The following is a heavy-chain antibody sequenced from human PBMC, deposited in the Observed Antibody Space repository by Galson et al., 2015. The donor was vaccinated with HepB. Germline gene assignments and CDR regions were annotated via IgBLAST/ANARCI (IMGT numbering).Heavy chain of an antibody. CDR3: AKVRLTTPHYYYYYGMDV. Sequence: SLRLSCAASGFTFSSYAMNWVRQAPGQGLEWVSGVSGSGGGKYYADSVEGRFTISRDSSKDTLYLQMDSLRAEDTAVYFCAKVRLTTPHYYYYYGMDVWGQGTTVTVSS. D-gene: IGHD4-11*01. V-gene: IGHV3-23*01. J-gene: IGHJ6*02. CDR2: VSGSGGGK. CDR1: GFTFSSYA.